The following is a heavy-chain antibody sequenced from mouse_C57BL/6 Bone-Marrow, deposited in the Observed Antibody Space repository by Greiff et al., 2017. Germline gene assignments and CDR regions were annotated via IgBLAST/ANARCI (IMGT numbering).Heavy chain of an antibody. CDR3: AMQDYYGSSPYYFDY. Sequence: QVQLQQPGAELVKPGASVKVSCKASGYTFTSYWMHWVKQRPGQGLEWIGRIHPSDSDTNYNQKFKGKATLTVDKSSSTASMQLSSLTSEDSAVYYCAMQDYYGSSPYYFDYWGQGTTLTVSS. D-gene: IGHD1-1*01. CDR1: GYTFTSYW. CDR2: IHPSDSDT. J-gene: IGHJ2*01. V-gene: IGHV1-74*01.